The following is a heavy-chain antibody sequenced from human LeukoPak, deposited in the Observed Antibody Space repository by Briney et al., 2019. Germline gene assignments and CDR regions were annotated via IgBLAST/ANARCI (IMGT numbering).Heavy chain of an antibody. J-gene: IGHJ6*03. CDR2: INPNSGGT. V-gene: IGHV1-2*02. Sequence: ASVKVSCKASGYTFTGYYLHWVRQAPGQGLEWMGWINPNSGGTNYAQKFQGRVTMTTDTSISTAYMELSRLRSDDTAAYYCASDVDIVATNGGTDYYYMDVWGKGTTVTVSS. D-gene: IGHD5-12*01. CDR1: GYTFTGYY. CDR3: ASDVDIVATNGGTDYYYMDV.